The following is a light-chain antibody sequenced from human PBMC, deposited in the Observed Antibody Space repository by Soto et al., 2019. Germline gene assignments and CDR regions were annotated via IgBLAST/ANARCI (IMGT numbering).Light chain of an antibody. CDR2: DVA. Sequence: DIQMTQSPSTLSASVGDRVTITCRASQSIDRWLAWYQQRPGRAPKLLIYDVANLETGVPSRCSGSGSETEFTLTIRSLQPDDFAIYYCQQYNSYPLTFGGGTKVDIK. V-gene: IGKV1-5*01. J-gene: IGKJ4*01. CDR1: QSIDRW. CDR3: QQYNSYPLT.